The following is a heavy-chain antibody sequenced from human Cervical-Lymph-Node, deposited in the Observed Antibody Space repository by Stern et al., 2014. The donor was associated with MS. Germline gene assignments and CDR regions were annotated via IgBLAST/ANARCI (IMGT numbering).Heavy chain of an antibody. CDR2: INIDGSST. D-gene: IGHD1-26*01. CDR1: GFTFSSAW. CDR3: TSGNYGMDV. Sequence: EVQLVESGGGLVQTGGSLRLSCAASGFTFSSAWMYWVRQAPGKGLVCVSRINIDGSSTYYADSVKGRFNTSRDNAKSTLYLQMNSLRAEDTAVYYCTSGNYGMDVWGQGTTVTVSS. V-gene: IGHV3-74*02. J-gene: IGHJ6*02.